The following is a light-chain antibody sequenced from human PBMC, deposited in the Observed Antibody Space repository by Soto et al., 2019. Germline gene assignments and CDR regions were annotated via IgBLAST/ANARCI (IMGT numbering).Light chain of an antibody. CDR1: QSVSSY. Sequence: EIVLTQAPATLSLSPGERATLSCRASQSVSSYLAWYQQKPGQAPRLLIYDASNRATGIPARFSGSGSGTDFTLTISSLEPEVFSVYYRQQRHNWPITFGQGTRLESK. CDR2: DAS. CDR3: QQRHNWPIT. J-gene: IGKJ5*01. V-gene: IGKV3-11*01.